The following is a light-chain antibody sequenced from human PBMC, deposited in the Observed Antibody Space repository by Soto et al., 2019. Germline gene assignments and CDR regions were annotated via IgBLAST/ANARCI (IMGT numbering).Light chain of an antibody. CDR2: AAS. J-gene: IGKJ1*01. Sequence: EVALTQSPCTLSLSPGETATLSCRASQSVTSNYLAWYQQQPGQAPRLLIYAASRRANGTPDRFNGSGSVKDFTLTIRRLEPEDFGEYYCQQYGSALWTFGQGTKVELQ. CDR3: QQYGSALWT. V-gene: IGKV3-20*01. CDR1: QSVTSNY.